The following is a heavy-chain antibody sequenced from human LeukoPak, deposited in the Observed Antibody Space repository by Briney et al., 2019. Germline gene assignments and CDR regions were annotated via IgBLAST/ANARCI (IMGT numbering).Heavy chain of an antibody. J-gene: IGHJ4*02. CDR1: GLTFSSYA. CDR2: ISGSGGNT. V-gene: IGHV3-23*01. CDR3: ARRAGDYSHPYDY. D-gene: IGHD3-22*01. Sequence: GGSLRLSCAASGLTFSSYAMNWVRQAPGKGLEWVSAISGSGGNTYYADSVKGRFTISRDNSKNTLYLQMNSLRAEDTAVYYCARRAGDYSHPYDYWGQGTLVTVSS.